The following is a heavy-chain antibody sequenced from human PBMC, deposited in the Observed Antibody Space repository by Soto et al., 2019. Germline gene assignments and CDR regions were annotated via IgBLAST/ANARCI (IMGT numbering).Heavy chain of an antibody. CDR2: INHSGST. J-gene: IGHJ4*02. CDR3: ARSLHRLRFLEPHLDF. V-gene: IGHV4-34*01. CDR1: GGSFSDYY. D-gene: IGHD3-3*01. Sequence: QVQLQQWGAGLLKPSETLSLTCAVYGGSFSDYYWSWIRQPPGKGLEWIGEINHSGSTNCNPSLKSRLTMSVDTSMNQFSLKLSSVTAADTAVYYCARSLHRLRFLEPHLDFWGQGILVTVSS.